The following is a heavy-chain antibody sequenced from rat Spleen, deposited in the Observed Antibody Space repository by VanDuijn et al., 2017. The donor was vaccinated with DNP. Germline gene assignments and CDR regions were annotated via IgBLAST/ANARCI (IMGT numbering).Heavy chain of an antibody. D-gene: IGHD5-1*01. CDR3: ARGSGTYYWYFDF. CDR2: ITSGSGTT. CDR1: GFTFSYYW. V-gene: IGHV5-31*01. Sequence: EVQLVESGGDLVQPGRSLKLSCVASGFTFSYYWMAWIRQVPGKGLEWIASITSGSGTTSYPDSVKGRFTISRDNAKNTLYLQMNSLRSEDTATYYCARGSGTYYWYFDFWGPGTMVTVSP. J-gene: IGHJ1*01.